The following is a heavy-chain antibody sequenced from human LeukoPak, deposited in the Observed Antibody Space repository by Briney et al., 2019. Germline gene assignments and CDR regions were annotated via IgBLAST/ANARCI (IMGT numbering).Heavy chain of an antibody. V-gene: IGHV4-34*01. J-gene: IGHJ6*04. Sequence: PSETLSLTCAVYGGSFSGCYWSWIRQPPGKGLEWIGEINHSGSTNYNPSLKSRVTISVDTSKNRFSLKLSSVTAADTAVYYCARAVYYYGSGSYYYYYGMDVWGKGTTVTVSS. CDR2: INHSGST. CDR3: ARAVYYYGSGSYYYYYGMDV. CDR1: GGSFSGCY. D-gene: IGHD3-10*01.